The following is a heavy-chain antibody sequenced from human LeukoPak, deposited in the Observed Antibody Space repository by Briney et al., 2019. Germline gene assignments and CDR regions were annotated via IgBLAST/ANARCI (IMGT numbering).Heavy chain of an antibody. J-gene: IGHJ4*02. D-gene: IGHD3-10*01. Sequence: GGSLRLSCAASGFTFSSYGMHWVRQAPGRGLDWVAFIRYDGSNKYYADSVKGRFTISRDNSKNTLYLQMNSLRAEDTAVYYCAKDLRGVIFGFDYWGQGTLVTVSS. CDR2: IRYDGSNK. CDR1: GFTFSSYG. V-gene: IGHV3-30*02. CDR3: AKDLRGVIFGFDY.